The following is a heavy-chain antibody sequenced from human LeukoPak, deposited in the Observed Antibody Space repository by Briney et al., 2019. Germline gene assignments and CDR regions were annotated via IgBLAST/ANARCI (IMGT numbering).Heavy chain of an antibody. CDR3: ARDMMCGFPEIAS. V-gene: IGHV3-7*01. CDR1: GFIFSHHC. J-gene: IGHJ5*01. CDR2: IKQDGSEK. Sequence: VGSLTVSYAHSGFIFSHHCTCLVHQAPGKGLEWVANIKQDGSEKSYVDSVRGRFTISRDNAKNSLYLQMNSLRAEDTAVYYCARDMMCGFPEIASWGARILVTVSS. D-gene: IGHD3/OR15-3a*01.